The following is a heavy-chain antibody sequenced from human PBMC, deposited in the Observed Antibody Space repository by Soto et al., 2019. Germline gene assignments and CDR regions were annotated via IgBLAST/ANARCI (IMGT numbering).Heavy chain of an antibody. CDR3: ARRGYGSRFLDWFDP. CDR1: GGSVISSDYY. D-gene: IGHD5-18*01. Sequence: PSETLSLTCTVSGGSVISSDYYWGWILQSPGKGLEWIGSIFYSGSTESTSYNSSLKSRLTISVDTSKNQFSLKLDSVTAADTGIYYCARRGYGSRFLDWFDPWGQGTLVTVSS. J-gene: IGHJ5*02. CDR2: IFYSGST. V-gene: IGHV4-39*01.